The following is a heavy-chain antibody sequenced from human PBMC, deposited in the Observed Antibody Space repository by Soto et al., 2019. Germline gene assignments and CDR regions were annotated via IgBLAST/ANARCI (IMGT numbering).Heavy chain of an antibody. Sequence: GASVKVSCKASGFTFTSSAVQWVRQARGQRLEWIGWIVVGSGNTNYAQKFQERVTITRDMSTSTAYMELSSLRSEDTAVYYCAADGLLYYYDSSGYHLWGQGTLVTVSS. CDR3: AADGLLYYYDSSGYHL. V-gene: IGHV1-58*01. D-gene: IGHD3-22*01. J-gene: IGHJ5*02. CDR2: IVVGSGNT. CDR1: GFTFTSSA.